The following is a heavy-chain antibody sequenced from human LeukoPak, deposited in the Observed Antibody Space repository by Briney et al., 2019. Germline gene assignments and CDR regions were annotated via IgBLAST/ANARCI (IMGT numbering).Heavy chain of an antibody. D-gene: IGHD4-23*01. Sequence: GGSLRLSCAASGLTFGSYAMHWVRQAPGKGLEWVAVISYDGSNKYYADSVKGRFTISRDNSKNTLYLQMNSLRAEDTAVYYCAKDRLVVTPEGNSAYYFDYWGQGTLVTVSS. V-gene: IGHV3-30-3*01. CDR1: GLTFGSYA. CDR2: ISYDGSNK. CDR3: AKDRLVVTPEGNSAYYFDY. J-gene: IGHJ4*02.